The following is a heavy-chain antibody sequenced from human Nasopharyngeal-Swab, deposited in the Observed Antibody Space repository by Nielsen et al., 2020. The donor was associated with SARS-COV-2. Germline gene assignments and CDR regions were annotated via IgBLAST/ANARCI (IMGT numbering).Heavy chain of an antibody. D-gene: IGHD5-12*01. V-gene: IGHV3-21*01. J-gene: IGHJ4*02. CDR3: PRDLSGYWVSFDY. CDR2: ISSSSSYI. Sequence: WIRQPPGKGLEWVSSISSSSSYIYYADSVKGRFTISRDNAKNSLYLQMNSLRAEDTGVYYCPRDLSGYWVSFDYWGQGTLVTVSS.